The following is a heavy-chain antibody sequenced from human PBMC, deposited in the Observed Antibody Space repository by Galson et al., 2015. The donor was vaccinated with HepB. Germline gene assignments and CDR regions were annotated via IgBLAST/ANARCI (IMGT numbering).Heavy chain of an antibody. CDR1: GYTFTAYG. D-gene: IGHD6-19*01. J-gene: IGHJ4*02. CDR2: INAYNGKT. Sequence: SVKVSCKASGYTFTAYGITWVRQAPGQGLEWMGWINAYNGKTNYVPKLQGRVTMTTDTSTSTAYMELRSLRSDDTAVYYCARGVAVSDSYFFDYWGQGTLVTVSS. V-gene: IGHV1-18*01. CDR3: ARGVAVSDSYFFDY.